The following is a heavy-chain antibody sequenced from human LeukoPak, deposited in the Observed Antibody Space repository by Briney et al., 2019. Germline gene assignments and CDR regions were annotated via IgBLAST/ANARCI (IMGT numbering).Heavy chain of an antibody. J-gene: IGHJ4*02. CDR3: AISPTSYYYGSGSYYSPFDY. V-gene: IGHV1-18*01. CDR1: GYTFTSYG. CDR2: ISAYNGNT. Sequence: ASVKVSCKASGYTFTSYGISWVRQAPGQGLEWMGWISAYNGNTNYAQKLQGRVTMTTDTSTSTAYMELRSLRSDDTAVYYCAISPTSYYYGSGSYYSPFDYWGQGTLVTVSS. D-gene: IGHD3-10*01.